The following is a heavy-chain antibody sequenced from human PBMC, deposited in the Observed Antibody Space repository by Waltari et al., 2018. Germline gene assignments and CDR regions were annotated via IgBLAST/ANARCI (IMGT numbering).Heavy chain of an antibody. D-gene: IGHD6-6*01. CDR1: GGSISSHY. J-gene: IGHJ6*02. CDR2: IYYSGST. V-gene: IGHV4-59*11. CDR3: ARRSSAWSGMDV. Sequence: QVQLQESGPGLVKPSETLFLTGTVSGGSISSHYWSWIRQPPGKGMEWIGYIYYSGSTNYIPSLKSRVTMSVDTSKNRFSLKLSSVTAADPAVYYCARRSSAWSGMDVWGQGTTVTVSS.